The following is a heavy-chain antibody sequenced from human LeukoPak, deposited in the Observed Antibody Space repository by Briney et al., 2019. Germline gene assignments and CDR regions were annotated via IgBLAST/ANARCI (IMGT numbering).Heavy chain of an antibody. D-gene: IGHD1-20*01. CDR3: AKAASGNWNDVSDY. CDR1: GFTFSSYD. Sequence: GGSLRLSCAASGFTFSSYDMSWVRQAPGKGVEWVGAISGRGGSKSYEESVRGGFIIFRKNKKKTLYRQKNSLREEDTAVYYWAKAASGNWNDVSDYWGQGTLVTVSS. CDR2: ISGRGGSK. V-gene: IGHV3-23*01. J-gene: IGHJ4*02.